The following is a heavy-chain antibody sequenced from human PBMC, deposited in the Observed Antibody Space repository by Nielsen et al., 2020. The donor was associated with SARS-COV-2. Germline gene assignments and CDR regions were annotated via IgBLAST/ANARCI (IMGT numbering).Heavy chain of an antibody. J-gene: IGHJ3*02. CDR2: IYYSGST. CDR3: ARAPITMIVVVNAFDI. D-gene: IGHD3-22*01. CDR1: GGSISSSSYY. V-gene: IGHV4-39*07. Sequence: SETLSLTCTVSGGSISSSSYYWGWIRQPPGKGLEWIGSIYYSGSTYYNPSLKSRVTISVDTSKNQFSLKLSSVTAADTAVYYCARAPITMIVVVNAFDIWSQGTMVTVSS.